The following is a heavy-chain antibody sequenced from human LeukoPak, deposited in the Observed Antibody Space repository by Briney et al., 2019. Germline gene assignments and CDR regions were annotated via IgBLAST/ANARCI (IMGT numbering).Heavy chain of an antibody. CDR3: AKDSAVSGSYPDASDI. CDR2: IRSDASNE. V-gene: IGHV3-30*02. CDR1: GVTFSSYG. J-gene: IGHJ3*02. D-gene: IGHD1-26*01. Sequence: GGSLRLSCVASGVTFSSYGMHWVRQAPGKGLEWEAFIRSDASNEYYIDSVKGRFTLSRDNSKNTLYLQMNSLRVEDTALYYCAKDSAVSGSYPDASDIWGQGTMVTVSS.